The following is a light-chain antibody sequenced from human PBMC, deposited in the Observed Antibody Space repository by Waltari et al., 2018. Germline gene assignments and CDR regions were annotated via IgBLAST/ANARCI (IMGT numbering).Light chain of an antibody. Sequence: QSALTQPASVSGSPGQSITISCTGTRDDIGRYNYVSWYQLHPGKAPKLLIYEVKYRPSGVSSRFSGSRSANTASLTISGLQAEDEADYCCSAYTTSNTLVFGTGTYVTVL. V-gene: IGLV2-14*01. CDR3: SAYTTSNTLV. CDR2: EVK. CDR1: RDDIGRYNY. J-gene: IGLJ1*01.